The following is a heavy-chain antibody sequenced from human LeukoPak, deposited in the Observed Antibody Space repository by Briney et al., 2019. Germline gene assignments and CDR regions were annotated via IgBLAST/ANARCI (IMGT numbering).Heavy chain of an antibody. V-gene: IGHV3-33*01. CDR1: GFTFGSFG. Sequence: GGSLRLSCVASGFTFGSFGFNWVRQAPGKGLEWVTLIWFDGRREDYIDSVKGRFTVSRDDSENTVYLHMSNLRVEDTAVYYCARSPRSSSGLDYWGQGTLVAVSS. D-gene: IGHD6-19*01. CDR2: IWFDGRRE. CDR3: ARSPRSSSGLDY. J-gene: IGHJ4*02.